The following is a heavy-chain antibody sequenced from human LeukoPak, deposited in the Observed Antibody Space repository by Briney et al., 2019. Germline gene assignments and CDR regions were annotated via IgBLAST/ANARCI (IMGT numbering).Heavy chain of an antibody. V-gene: IGHV3-74*01. J-gene: IGHJ5*02. D-gene: IGHD6-13*01. CDR1: GFTFSSYW. Sequence: GGSLRLSCAASGFTFSSYWMHWVRQAPGKGLVWVSRINSDGSSTSYADSVKGRFTISRDNAKNTLYLQMNSLRAEDTAVYYCASKRGQQLVLGGWFDPWGQGTLVTVSS. CDR3: ASKRGQQLVLGGWFDP. CDR2: INSDGSST.